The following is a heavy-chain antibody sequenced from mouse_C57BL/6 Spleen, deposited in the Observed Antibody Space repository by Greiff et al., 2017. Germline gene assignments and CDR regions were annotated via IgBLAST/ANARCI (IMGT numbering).Heavy chain of an antibody. V-gene: IGHV10-1*01. J-gene: IGHJ3*01. Sequence: EVMLVESGGGLVQPKGSLKLSCAASGFSFNTYAMNWVRQAPGKGLEWVARIRSKSNNYATYYADSVKDRFTISRDDSESMLYLQMNNLKTEDTAMYYCVRQRDYDGFAYWGQGTLVTVSA. D-gene: IGHD2-4*01. CDR2: IRSKSNNYAT. CDR3: VRQRDYDGFAY. CDR1: GFSFNTYA.